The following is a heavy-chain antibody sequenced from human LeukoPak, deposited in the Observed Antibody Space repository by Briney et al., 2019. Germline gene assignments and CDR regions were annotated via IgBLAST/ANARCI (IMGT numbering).Heavy chain of an antibody. CDR3: ARSIAVAGFDY. V-gene: IGHV4-59*11. Sequence: KPSETLSLTCTVSGGSISSHYWSWIRQPPGKGLEWIGYIYYSGSTNYNPSLKSRVTISVDTSKNQFSLKLSSVTAADTAVYYCARSIAVAGFDYWGQGTLVTVSP. CDR2: IYYSGST. D-gene: IGHD6-19*01. J-gene: IGHJ4*02. CDR1: GGSISSHY.